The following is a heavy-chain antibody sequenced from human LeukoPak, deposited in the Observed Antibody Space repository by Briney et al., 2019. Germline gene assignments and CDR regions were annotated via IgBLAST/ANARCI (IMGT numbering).Heavy chain of an antibody. CDR3: ARRGSSSWYFDY. Sequence: SETLSLTCTVSGVSIRSYYWIWIRQPPGKGLEWIGYIYYSGSTNYNPSLKSRVTISVDTSKNQFSLKLSSVTAADTAVYYCARRGSSSWYFDYWGQGTLVTVSS. D-gene: IGHD6-13*01. V-gene: IGHV4-59*08. CDR2: IYYSGST. CDR1: GVSIRSYY. J-gene: IGHJ4*02.